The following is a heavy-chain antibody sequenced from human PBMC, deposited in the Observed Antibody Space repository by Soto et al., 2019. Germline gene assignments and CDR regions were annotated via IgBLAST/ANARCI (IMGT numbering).Heavy chain of an antibody. CDR2: IYHSGST. V-gene: IGHV4-30-2*01. Sequence: QLQLQESGSGLVKPSQTLSLTCAVSGGSISSGGYSWSWIRQPPGKGLEWIGYIYHSGSTYYNPSLKSRVTISENRAKNQFSLKLSSVTAADTAVYSCAGGIAARPLGYWGQGTLVTVSS. CDR3: AGGIAARPLGY. CDR1: GGSISSGGYS. J-gene: IGHJ4*02. D-gene: IGHD6-6*01.